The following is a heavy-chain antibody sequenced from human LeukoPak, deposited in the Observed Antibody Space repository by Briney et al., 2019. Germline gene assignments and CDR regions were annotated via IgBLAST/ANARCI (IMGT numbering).Heavy chain of an antibody. Sequence: SEALSLTCAVYGGSFSGYYWSWIRQPPGKGLEWIGEINHSGSTNYNPSLKSRVTISVDTSKNQFSLKLSSVTAADTAVYYCARHRGGYSGYTRGPNWFDPWGQGTLVTVSS. CDR2: INHSGST. J-gene: IGHJ5*02. V-gene: IGHV4-34*01. D-gene: IGHD5-12*01. CDR1: GGSFSGYY. CDR3: ARHRGGYSGYTRGPNWFDP.